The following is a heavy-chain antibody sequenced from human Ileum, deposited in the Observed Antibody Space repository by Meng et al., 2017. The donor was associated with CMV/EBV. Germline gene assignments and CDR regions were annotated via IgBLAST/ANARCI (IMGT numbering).Heavy chain of an antibody. V-gene: IGHV2-5*02. CDR2: GFWDDDK. D-gene: IGHD3-22*01. Sequence: QITLKESGPTVVKPTQTLTLTCTFSGFSLTRGVGVGWIRQPPGKALEWLAAGFWDDDKHYSPSLKSRLSIIKDTSNNQVFLTMTNVDPVDTASYYCARTTKARTSYYDTFDYWGQGTLVTVSS. J-gene: IGHJ4*02. CDR3: ARTTKARTSYYDTFDY. CDR1: GFSLTRGVG.